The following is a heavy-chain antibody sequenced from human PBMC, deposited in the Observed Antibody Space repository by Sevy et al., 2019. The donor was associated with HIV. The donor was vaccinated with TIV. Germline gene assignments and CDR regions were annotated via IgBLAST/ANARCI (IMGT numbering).Heavy chain of an antibody. CDR1: EFIFSDYA. D-gene: IGHD2-2*01. CDR3: AKTINSGGGAVPAANYYYYGMDV. Sequence: GGSLRLSCAASEFIFSDYAMNWVRQTPGKGLEWVSSINGKGRSTHYADSVKGRFTITRENSKNTLYLQMNNLTAEDTAVYYCAKTINSGGGAVPAANYYYYGMDVWGQGTTVTVSS. J-gene: IGHJ6*02. CDR2: INGKGRST. V-gene: IGHV3-23*01.